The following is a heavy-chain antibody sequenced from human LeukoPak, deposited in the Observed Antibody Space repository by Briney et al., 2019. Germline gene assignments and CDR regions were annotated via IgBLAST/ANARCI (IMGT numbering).Heavy chain of an antibody. CDR3: ARDSRGAFDI. Sequence: GGSLRLSCAASGFTFSDYYMSWIRQAPGKELEWLSYISTSGTTIFYADSVKGRFTISRDNAKNSLYLQMNSLRAEDTALYYCARDSRGAFDIWGQGTMVTVSS. CDR2: ISTSGTTI. D-gene: IGHD5-12*01. J-gene: IGHJ3*02. CDR1: GFTFSDYY. V-gene: IGHV3-11*01.